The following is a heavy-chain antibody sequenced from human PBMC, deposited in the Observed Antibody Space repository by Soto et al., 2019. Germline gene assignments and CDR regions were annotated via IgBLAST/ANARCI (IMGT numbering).Heavy chain of an antibody. Sequence: PSETLSLTCTVSGGSISSSSYYWGWIRQPPGKGLEWIGTIYYSGSTYYNPSLKSRVAISVDTSKNQFSLKLSSATAADTAVYYCERTVRVLRFLFWGLGTLVTVS. CDR1: GGSISSSSYY. CDR3: ERTVRVLRFLF. CDR2: IYYSGST. V-gene: IGHV4-39*01. D-gene: IGHD3-3*01. J-gene: IGHJ4*02.